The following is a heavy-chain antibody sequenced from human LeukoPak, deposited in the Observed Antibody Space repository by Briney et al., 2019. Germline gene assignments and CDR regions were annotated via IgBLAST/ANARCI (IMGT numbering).Heavy chain of an antibody. CDR2: INHSGST. J-gene: IGHJ3*02. V-gene: IGHV4-34*01. Sequence: SETLSLTCAVYGGSFSGYYWSWIRQPPGRGLEWIGEINHSGSTNYNPSLKSRVTISVDTSKNQFSLKLSSVTAADTAVYYCAREKNHIVVVTAADAFDIWGQGTMVTVSS. D-gene: IGHD2-21*02. CDR1: GGSFSGYY. CDR3: AREKNHIVVVTAADAFDI.